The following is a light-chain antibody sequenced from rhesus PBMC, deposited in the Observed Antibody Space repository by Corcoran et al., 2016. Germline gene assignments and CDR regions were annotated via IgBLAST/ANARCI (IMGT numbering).Light chain of an antibody. Sequence: VILTQSPATLSLSPGERATLSCRASQSVSSYLAWYQQKPGQAPKLLSYGATSRATGTPDRFSGRGSGTEFTLTLSSLEPEDSAVYYGQKYSRPPFTFGPGTRLNLK. J-gene: IGKJ3*01. CDR3: QKYSRPPFT. CDR1: QSVSSY. V-gene: IGKV3-53*02. CDR2: GAT.